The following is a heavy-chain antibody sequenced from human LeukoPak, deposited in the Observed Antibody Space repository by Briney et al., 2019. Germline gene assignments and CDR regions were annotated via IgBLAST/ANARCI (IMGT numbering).Heavy chain of an antibody. CDR2: ISAYNGDT. J-gene: IGHJ4*02. CDR3: ARFTTTVTFDY. Sequence: ASVKVSCKASGYTFTSYGISWVRQAPGQGLEWMGWISAYNGDTNYAQKLQGRVTMTTDTSTSTAYMELRSLRSDDTAVYYCARFTTTVTFDYWAREPWSPSPQ. D-gene: IGHD4-11*01. CDR1: GYTFTSYG. V-gene: IGHV1-18*01.